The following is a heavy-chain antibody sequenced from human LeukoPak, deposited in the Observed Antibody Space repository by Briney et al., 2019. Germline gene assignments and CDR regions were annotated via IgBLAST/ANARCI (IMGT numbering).Heavy chain of an antibody. J-gene: IGHJ4*02. V-gene: IGHV3-7*01. D-gene: IGHD2-21*02. CDR2: IQDDGSEK. CDR3: ARGWAAIPD. Sequence: PGGSLRLSCAASGFNFSIHWMTWVRQAPGKGLEWVANIQDDGSEKNYVGSVKGRIIISRDNAKNSLFLQMSSLRDEDTALYYCARGWAAIPDWGQGTLVTVSS. CDR1: GFNFSIHW.